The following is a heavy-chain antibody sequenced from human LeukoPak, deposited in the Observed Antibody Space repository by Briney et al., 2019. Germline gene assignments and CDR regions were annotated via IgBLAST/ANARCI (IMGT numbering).Heavy chain of an antibody. CDR2: ISSSGSTI. D-gene: IGHD3-9*01. CDR1: GFTFSDYY. J-gene: IGHJ4*02. CDR3: ARGARTYYDILTGYYQH. Sequence: PGGSLRLSCAASGFTFSDYYMSWIRQAPGKGLEWVSYISSSGSTIYYADSVKGRFTISRDNVKNSLYLQMNSLRAEDTAVYYCARGARTYYDILTGYYQHWGQGTLVTVSS. V-gene: IGHV3-11*01.